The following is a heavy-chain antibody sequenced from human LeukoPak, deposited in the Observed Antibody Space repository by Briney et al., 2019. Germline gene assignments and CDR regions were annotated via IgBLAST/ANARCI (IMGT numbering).Heavy chain of an antibody. V-gene: IGHV4-61*02. Sequence: PSETLSLTCTVSGGSISSSSYYWSWIRQPAGKGLEWIGRIYTSGSTNYNPSLKSRVTISVDTSKNQFSLKLSSVTAADTAVYYCARVGDNFGVVIDYWGQGTLVTVSS. CDR1: GGSISSSSYY. CDR3: ARVGDNFGVVIDY. CDR2: IYTSGST. D-gene: IGHD3-3*01. J-gene: IGHJ4*02.